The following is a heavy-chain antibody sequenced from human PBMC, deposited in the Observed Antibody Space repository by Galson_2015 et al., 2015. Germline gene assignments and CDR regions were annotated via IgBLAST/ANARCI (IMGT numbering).Heavy chain of an antibody. V-gene: IGHV5-51*01. J-gene: IGHJ6*03. Sequence: QSGAEVKKPGKSLKISCKGSGYSFTSYWIGWVRQTPGKGLEWMGIIYPGDSDTRYSPSFQGQVTISADKSISTAYLQWSSLKASDTAMYYCARRAFVESKDNYYYYMDVWGKGTTVTVSS. D-gene: IGHD3-10*01. CDR2: IYPGDSDT. CDR3: ARRAFVESKDNYYYYMDV. CDR1: GYSFTSYW.